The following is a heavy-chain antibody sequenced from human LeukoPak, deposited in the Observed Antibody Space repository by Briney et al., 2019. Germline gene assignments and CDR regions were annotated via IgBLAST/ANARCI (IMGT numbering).Heavy chain of an antibody. CDR2: ISHTGIT. J-gene: IGHJ4*02. CDR1: GVSITSTDW. V-gene: IGHV4/OR15-8*01. CDR3: ARHKVGASTFDY. Sequence: SETLSLTCEVSGVSITSTDWCSWVRQPPGKGLEWIGEISHTGITNYNPSFKSRVTISVDRSQNRITLKLGSVTAADTALYYCARHKVGASTFDYWGQGTHVTVSS. D-gene: IGHD1-26*01.